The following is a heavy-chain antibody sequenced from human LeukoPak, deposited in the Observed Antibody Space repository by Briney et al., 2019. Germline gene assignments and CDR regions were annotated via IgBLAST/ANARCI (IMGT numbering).Heavy chain of an antibody. CDR2: LDPEDGET. V-gene: IGHV1-24*01. Sequence: ASVKVSCKVSGYTLTELSMHWVRQAPGKGLEWMGGLDPEDGETIYAQKFQGRVTMTEDTSTDTAYMELSSLRSEDTAVYYCATESGSGSSWSAGNWFDPWGQGTLVTVSS. CDR1: GYTLTELS. D-gene: IGHD6-13*01. CDR3: ATESGSGSSWSAGNWFDP. J-gene: IGHJ5*02.